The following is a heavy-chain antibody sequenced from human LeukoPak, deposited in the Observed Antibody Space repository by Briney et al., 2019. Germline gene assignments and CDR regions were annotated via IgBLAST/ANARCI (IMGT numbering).Heavy chain of an antibody. Sequence: PSETLSLTCDVSGGSVTSTNWWTWFRQPPGKGLEWIGEVHLDRRTTYNSSLKSRLIMSVDLPENHISLKLTSVTAADTAVYYCAREGGFYRPLDYSGQGTLVTVSS. CDR2: VHLDRRT. CDR1: GGSVTSTNW. J-gene: IGHJ4*02. CDR3: AREGGFYRPLDY. V-gene: IGHV4-4*02. D-gene: IGHD3-3*01.